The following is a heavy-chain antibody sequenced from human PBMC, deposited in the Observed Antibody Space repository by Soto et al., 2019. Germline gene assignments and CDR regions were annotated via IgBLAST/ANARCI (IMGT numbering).Heavy chain of an antibody. V-gene: IGHV3-33*01. CDR1: GFTFSSYG. CDR2: IWYDGSNK. D-gene: IGHD6-13*01. CDR3: ARELVAAASDV. Sequence: GGSLRLSCAASGFTFSSYGMHWVRQAPGKGLEWVAVIWYDGSNKYYADSVKGRFTISRDNSKNTLYLQMNSLRAKDTAVYYCARELVAAASDVWGQGTTVTVSS. J-gene: IGHJ6*02.